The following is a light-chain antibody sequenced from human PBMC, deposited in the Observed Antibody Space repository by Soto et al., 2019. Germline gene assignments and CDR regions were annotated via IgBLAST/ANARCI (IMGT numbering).Light chain of an antibody. CDR3: QQYGSSPWT. J-gene: IGKJ1*01. CDR1: QSVSSSY. V-gene: IGKV3-20*01. CDR2: GAS. Sequence: EIVWTHSPSTLSLSPLERATLSCRSSQSVSSSYLAWYQQKPGQAPRLLIYGASSRATGIPDRFSGSGSGTDFTLTISRLEPEDFAVYYCQQYGSSPWTFGQGTKVDI.